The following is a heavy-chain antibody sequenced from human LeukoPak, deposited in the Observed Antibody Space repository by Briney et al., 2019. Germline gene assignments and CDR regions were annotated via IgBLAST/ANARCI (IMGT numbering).Heavy chain of an antibody. V-gene: IGHV3-74*01. D-gene: IGHD1-26*01. CDR1: GFPFSSYA. CDR3: ARARVGDPTDY. CDR2: VHGDGNNI. Sequence: GGSLRLSCAASGFPFSSYAMYWVRHAPGEGLVWVSRVHGDGNNIGYADFVEGRFTISRDNAKNTLYLEMSSLRREDTAVYYCARARVGDPTDYWGQGTLVTVSS. J-gene: IGHJ4*02.